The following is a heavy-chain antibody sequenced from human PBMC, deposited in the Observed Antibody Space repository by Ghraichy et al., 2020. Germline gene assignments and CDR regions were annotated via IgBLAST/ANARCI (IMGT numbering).Heavy chain of an antibody. V-gene: IGHV3-53*01. J-gene: IGHJ6*02. CDR2: IYSGGST. D-gene: IGHD3-16*02. CDR1: GFTVSSNY. CDR3: ATSIVYDPRMDV. Sequence: GGSLRLSCAASGFTVSSNYMSWVRQAPGKGLEWVSVIYSGGSTYYADSVKGRFTISRDNSKNTLYLQMNSLRAEDTAVYYCATSIVYDPRMDVWGQGTTVTVSS.